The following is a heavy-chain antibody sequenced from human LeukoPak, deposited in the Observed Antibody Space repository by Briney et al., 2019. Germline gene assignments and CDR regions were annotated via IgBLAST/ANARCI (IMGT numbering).Heavy chain of an antibody. Sequence: ASVKVSCKASGYTFTKYYIHWVRQAPGQGLEWMGLINPGGDNTNYAQNFQGRVTMTRDTSTSTVYMELRSLRSDDTAVYYCARPQEEDGYNYNWAFDYWGQGTLVTVSS. CDR1: GYTFTKYY. V-gene: IGHV1-46*01. J-gene: IGHJ4*02. CDR3: ARPQEEDGYNYNWAFDY. D-gene: IGHD5-24*01. CDR2: INPGGDNT.